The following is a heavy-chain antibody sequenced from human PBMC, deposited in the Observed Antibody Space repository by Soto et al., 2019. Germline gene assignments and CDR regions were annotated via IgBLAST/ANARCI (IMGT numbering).Heavy chain of an antibody. Sequence: PSETLSLTCTVSGGSISSYYWSWIRQPPGKGLEWIGYIYYSGSTNYNPSLKSRVTISVDTSKNQFSLKLSSVTAADTAVYYCARDGGHYYGSGSSLGTWGQGILVTVSS. D-gene: IGHD3-10*01. V-gene: IGHV4-59*01. CDR1: GGSISSYY. J-gene: IGHJ5*02. CDR2: IYYSGST. CDR3: ARDGGHYYGSGSSLGT.